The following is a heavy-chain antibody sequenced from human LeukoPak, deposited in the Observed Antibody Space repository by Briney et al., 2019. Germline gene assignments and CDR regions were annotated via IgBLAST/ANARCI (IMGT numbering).Heavy chain of an antibody. CDR3: AKMQGYFDY. CDR1: GFTFTSYA. Sequence: GGSLRLSCAASGFTFTSYAMSWVRQAPGKGLEWVSAITGSGGTTYYADFVKGRFAISRDNSKNTLYLQMNGLRVEDTAVYYCAKMQGYFDYWGQGTLVTVSS. CDR2: ITGSGGTT. J-gene: IGHJ4*02. V-gene: IGHV3-23*01.